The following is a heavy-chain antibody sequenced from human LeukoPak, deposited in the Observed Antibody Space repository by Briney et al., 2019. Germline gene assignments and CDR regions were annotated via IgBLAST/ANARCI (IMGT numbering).Heavy chain of an antibody. CDR3: ARDSGKGDTAHMDV. CDR1: GGSISNYY. CDR2: VYTSGST. V-gene: IGHV4-4*07. Sequence: PSEALPLTCTVSGGSISNYYWSWIRQPPGKGLEWIGHVYTSGSTNYNPSLKSRVTMSVDTSKNQFSLRLSSVTAADTAVYYCARDSGKGDTAHMDVWGKGTTVTVSS. J-gene: IGHJ6*03. D-gene: IGHD1-26*01.